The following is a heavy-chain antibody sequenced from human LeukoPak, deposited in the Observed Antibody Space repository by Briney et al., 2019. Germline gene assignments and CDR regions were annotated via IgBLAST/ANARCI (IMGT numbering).Heavy chain of an antibody. J-gene: IGHJ6*03. D-gene: IGHD4-17*01. CDR3: VRGPTVTTIDYYYMDV. CDR1: GYTFTGYS. V-gene: IGHV1-2*02. Sequence: ASVKVSCKASGYTFTGYSVHWVRQAPGQGLEWMGWINPNSGGTNYAQKFQGRVTMTRDTSISTAYMELNRLRSDDTAVFYCVRGPTVTTIDYYYMDVWGKGTTVIVFS. CDR2: INPNSGGT.